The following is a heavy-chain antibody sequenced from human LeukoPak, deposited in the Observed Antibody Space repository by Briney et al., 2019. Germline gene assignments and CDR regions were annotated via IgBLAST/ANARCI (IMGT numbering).Heavy chain of an antibody. CDR2: IYYSGST. CDR1: GGSISSSIYY. CDR3: AVDIPTAFDY. J-gene: IGHJ4*02. V-gene: IGHV4-39*01. D-gene: IGHD5-18*01. Sequence: SETLSLTCTVSGGSISSSIYYWGWIRQPPGKGLEWIGSIYYSGSTYYNPSLKSRVTISVDTSKNQFSLKLSSVTAADTAVYYCAVDIPTAFDYWGQGTLVTVSS.